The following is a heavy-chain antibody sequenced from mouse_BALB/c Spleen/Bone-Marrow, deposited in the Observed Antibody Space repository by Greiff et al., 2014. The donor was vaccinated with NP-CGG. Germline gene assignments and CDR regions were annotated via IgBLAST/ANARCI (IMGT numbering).Heavy chain of an antibody. CDR1: GFNIKDTY. Sequence: EVQLQQSGAELAKPGASVKLSCTASGFNIKDTYMHWVKQRPEQGLEWIGRIDSANGDTKYDPKFQGKATITADTSSSTAYLQLSSLTSEDTAVYYCTKPSFYYGSSYWYFDVWGAGTTVTVSS. V-gene: IGHV14-3*02. CDR3: TKPSFYYGSSYWYFDV. CDR2: IDSANGDT. D-gene: IGHD1-1*01. J-gene: IGHJ1*01.